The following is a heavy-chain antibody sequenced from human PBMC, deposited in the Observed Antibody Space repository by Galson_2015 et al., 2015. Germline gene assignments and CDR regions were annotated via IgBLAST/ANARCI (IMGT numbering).Heavy chain of an antibody. J-gene: IGHJ4*02. V-gene: IGHV1-69*13. CDR2: IIPIFGTE. Sequence: SVKVSCKASGGTFRSYAFSWVRQAPGQRLEWMGGIIPIFGTEYYAQNFQGRLMITADEFTTTVYMELRSPRSEDTAIYYCTKDCRSTTCYSDSWGQGTLVTVSS. D-gene: IGHD2-2*01. CDR1: GGTFRSYA. CDR3: TKDCRSTTCYSDS.